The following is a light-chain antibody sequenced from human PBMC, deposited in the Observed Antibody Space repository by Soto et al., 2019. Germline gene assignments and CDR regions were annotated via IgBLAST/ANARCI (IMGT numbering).Light chain of an antibody. Sequence: QSVLTQPASVSGSPGQSITISCTGTSSDVGSYNLVSWYQQHPGKAPKLMIYEGSKRPSGVSNRFSGSKSGNAASLTISGLQAEDEADYYCCSHAGSSTFYVFGTGTKVTV. CDR1: SSDVGSYNL. CDR3: CSHAGSSTFYV. V-gene: IGLV2-23*03. J-gene: IGLJ1*01. CDR2: EGS.